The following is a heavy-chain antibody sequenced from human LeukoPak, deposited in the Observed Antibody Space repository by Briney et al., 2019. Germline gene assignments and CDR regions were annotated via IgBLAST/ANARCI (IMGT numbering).Heavy chain of an antibody. J-gene: IGHJ4*02. Sequence: PGGSLRLSCAASGFTFSGYAMSWVRQAPGKGLEWVSAISGSGGSTYYADSVKGRFTISRDNSKNTLYLQMNSLRAEDTAVYYCAKATEQWLAYYFDYWGQGTLVTVSS. CDR2: ISGSGGST. V-gene: IGHV3-23*01. D-gene: IGHD6-19*01. CDR3: AKATEQWLAYYFDY. CDR1: GFTFSGYA.